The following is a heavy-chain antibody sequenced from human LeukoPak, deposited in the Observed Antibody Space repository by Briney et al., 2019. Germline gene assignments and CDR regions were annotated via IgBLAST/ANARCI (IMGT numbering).Heavy chain of an antibody. Sequence: GGSLRLSCAASGFTFSSYWTSWVRQAPGKGLEWVANIKQDGSEKYYVDSVKGRFTISRDNAKNSLYLQMNSLRAEDTAVYYCARDRRQTYLYDWGQGTLVTVSS. CDR3: ARDRRQTYLYD. V-gene: IGHV3-7*01. CDR2: IKQDGSEK. CDR1: GFTFSSYW. J-gene: IGHJ4*02. D-gene: IGHD6-6*01.